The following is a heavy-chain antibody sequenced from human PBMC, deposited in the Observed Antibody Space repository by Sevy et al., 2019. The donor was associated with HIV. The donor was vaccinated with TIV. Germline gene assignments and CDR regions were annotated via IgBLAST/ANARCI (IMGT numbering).Heavy chain of an antibody. CDR3: ATVGLRYCSGSSCYQGDWFDP. D-gene: IGHD2-15*01. J-gene: IGHJ5*02. V-gene: IGHV1-24*01. CDR1: GYTFTDNY. CDR2: FDPQEGET. Sequence: ASVKVSCKASGYTFTDNYVHWVRQAPGKGLEWMGDFDPQEGETIYSQRFQGRLSMTVDTSTDTAYMELSSLTSEDSAVYYCATVGLRYCSGSSCYQGDWFDPWGQGTLVTVSS.